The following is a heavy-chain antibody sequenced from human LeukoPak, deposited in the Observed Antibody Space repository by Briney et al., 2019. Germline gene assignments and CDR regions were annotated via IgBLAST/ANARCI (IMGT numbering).Heavy chain of an antibody. D-gene: IGHD1-26*01. CDR1: VYTYTGYY. J-gene: IGHJ5*02. CDR3: ARASFWESPINWFAP. Sequence: ASVKVSGKASVYTYTGYYIHWVRQAPGQGLEWMGWINPNSGGTNYAQKFQGRVTMTRDRSISTAYMELSRLTSDDTAVYYCARASFWESPINWFAPWGQGTLVTVSS. V-gene: IGHV1-2*02. CDR2: INPNSGGT.